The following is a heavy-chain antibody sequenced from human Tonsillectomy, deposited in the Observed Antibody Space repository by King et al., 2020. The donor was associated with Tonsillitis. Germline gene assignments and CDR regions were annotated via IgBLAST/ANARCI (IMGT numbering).Heavy chain of an antibody. CDR3: AKDGIALSDRYFAL. CDR1: GFTFSNYG. V-gene: IGHV3-30*18. J-gene: IGHJ2*01. Sequence: VQLVEAGGGVVQPGRSLRLSCAASGFTFSNYGMHWVRQAPGKGLEWVALIAYDASYENYADSVKGRFAISRDNSKNTLYLEMNSLRVEDTAVYYCAKDGIALSDRYFALWGRGTLVTVSS. D-gene: IGHD3-16*02. CDR2: IAYDASYE.